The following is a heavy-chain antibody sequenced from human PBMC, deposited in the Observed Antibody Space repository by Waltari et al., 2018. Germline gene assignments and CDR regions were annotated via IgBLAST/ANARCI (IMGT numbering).Heavy chain of an antibody. D-gene: IGHD6-6*01. J-gene: IGHJ3*02. CDR1: GYSFTSYW. CDR2: IYPGDSDT. V-gene: IGHV5-51*01. Sequence: EVQLVQSGAEVKKPGESLKISCTGSGYSFTSYWLRRARQMPGKGLEWMGFIYPGDSDTRYSPSFQGQVTISADKSISTAYLQWSSLKASDTAMYYCARGGGFIAALGSFYFDIWGQGTMVTVSS. CDR3: ARGGGFIAALGSFYFDI.